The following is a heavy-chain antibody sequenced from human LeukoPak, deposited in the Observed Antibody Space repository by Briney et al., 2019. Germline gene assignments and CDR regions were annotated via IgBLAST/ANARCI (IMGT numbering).Heavy chain of an antibody. D-gene: IGHD1-26*01. V-gene: IGHV3-23*01. CDR1: GFTFSSYA. J-gene: IGHJ4*02. Sequence: PGGSLRLSCAASGFTFSSYAMSWVRQAPGKGLECISGFSGSGGSTYYADSVKGRFTISRDNSKNTLYLQMNSLRAEDTAVYYCAKEYSGSFSPFPSYFDYWGQGTLVTVSS. CDR3: AKEYSGSFSPFPSYFDY. CDR2: FSGSGGST.